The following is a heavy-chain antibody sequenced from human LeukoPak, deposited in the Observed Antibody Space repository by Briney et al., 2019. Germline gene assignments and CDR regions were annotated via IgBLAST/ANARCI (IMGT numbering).Heavy chain of an antibody. J-gene: IGHJ4*02. CDR2: INHSGST. CDR1: GGSFSGYY. CDR3: ARQRTRHFDY. D-gene: IGHD1-14*01. Sequence: SETLSLTCAVYGGSFSGYYWSWTRQPPGKGLEWIGEINHSGSTNYNPSLTSRVTISVDTSKNQFSLKLSSVTAADTAVYYCARQRTRHFDYWGQGTLVTVSS. V-gene: IGHV4-34*01.